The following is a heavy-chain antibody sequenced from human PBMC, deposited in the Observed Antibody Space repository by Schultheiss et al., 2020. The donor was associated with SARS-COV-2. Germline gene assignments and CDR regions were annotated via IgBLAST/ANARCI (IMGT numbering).Heavy chain of an antibody. J-gene: IGHJ3*02. Sequence: SETLSLTCTVSGVSVSTYCWNWIRRPPGKGLEWIGYIYYSGSTNYNPSLKSRVTISVDTSNSQFSLKLSSVTAADTAVYYCAKVWLQLGDAFHIWGQGTLVTVSS. CDR1: GVSVSTYC. CDR3: AKVWLQLGDAFHI. CDR2: IYYSGST. D-gene: IGHD5-24*01. V-gene: IGHV4-59*02.